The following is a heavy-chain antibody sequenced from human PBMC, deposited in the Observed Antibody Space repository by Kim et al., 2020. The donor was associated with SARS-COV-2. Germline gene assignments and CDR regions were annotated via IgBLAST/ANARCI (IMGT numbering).Heavy chain of an antibody. J-gene: IGHJ4*02. Sequence: SETLSLTCTVSGGSISSSSYYWGWIRQPPGKGLEWIGSIYYSGSTYYNPSLKSRVTISGDTSKNQFSLKLSSVTAADTAVYYCARVERVRWGSGSYYNGVLDYCGQRTLVTVSS. D-gene: IGHD3-10*01. CDR1: GGSISSSSYY. CDR3: ARVERVRWGSGSYYNGVLDY. V-gene: IGHV4-39*07. CDR2: IYYSGST.